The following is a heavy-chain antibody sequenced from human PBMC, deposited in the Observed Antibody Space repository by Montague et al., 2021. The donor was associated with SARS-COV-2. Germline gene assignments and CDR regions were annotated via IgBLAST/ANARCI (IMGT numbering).Heavy chain of an antibody. J-gene: IGHJ6*02. Sequence: SLRLSCAASGFAVSSNYLSWVRQAPGKGLEWVSVIYSGGSTYYADSVEGRFTISRDNSKNTLYLQMNSLRAEDTAVYYCARGGHSSSWYYYYGMDVWGQGTTVTVSS. CDR2: IYSGGST. CDR1: GFAVSSNY. V-gene: IGHV3-53*01. D-gene: IGHD6-13*01. CDR3: ARGGHSSSWYYYYGMDV.